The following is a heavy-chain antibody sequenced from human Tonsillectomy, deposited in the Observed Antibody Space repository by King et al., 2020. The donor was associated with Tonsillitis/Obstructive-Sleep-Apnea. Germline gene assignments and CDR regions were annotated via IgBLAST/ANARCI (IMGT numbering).Heavy chain of an antibody. D-gene: IGHD6-13*01. CDR1: GGSISSYY. Sequence: VQLQESGPGLVKPSETLSLTCTVSGGSISSYYWSWIRQPAGKALEWIGLIDTSGNTNYNPSLKTRVTMSVDTSKNQFSLKLSSVTAADTAVYYCARDLSSSPYNWFDPWGQGILVTVSS. CDR3: ARDLSSSPYNWFDP. V-gene: IGHV4-4*07. J-gene: IGHJ5*02. CDR2: IDTSGNT.